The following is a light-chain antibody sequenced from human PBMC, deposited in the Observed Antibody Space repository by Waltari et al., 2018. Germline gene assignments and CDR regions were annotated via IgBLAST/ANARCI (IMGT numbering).Light chain of an antibody. J-gene: IGKJ1*01. CDR1: QSVGRS. CDR3: QMYVRLPVT. Sequence: LSRRASQSVGRSLAWYQRKPGQAPRLLIYDTSNRATGIPERFSGSGSGTDFSLTISRLEPEDFAVYYCQMYVRLPVTFGQGTKVEIK. CDR2: DTS. V-gene: IGKV3-20*01.